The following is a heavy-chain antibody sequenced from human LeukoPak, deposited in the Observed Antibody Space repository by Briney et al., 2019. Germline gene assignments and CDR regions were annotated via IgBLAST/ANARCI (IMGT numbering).Heavy chain of an antibody. V-gene: IGHV1-2*02. D-gene: IGHD3-10*01. J-gene: IGHJ5*02. Sequence: ASVKVSCKASGYSLPAKFMHWVRQAPGQGLEWMEWINPNNGDTTYTQKFQGRVTMTRDTSISTAYLELSSLTSDDTAVYYCARHDGYGSGRWDWFDPWGQGTLVTVSS. CDR3: ARHDGYGSGRWDWFDP. CDR2: INPNNGDT. CDR1: GYSLPAKF.